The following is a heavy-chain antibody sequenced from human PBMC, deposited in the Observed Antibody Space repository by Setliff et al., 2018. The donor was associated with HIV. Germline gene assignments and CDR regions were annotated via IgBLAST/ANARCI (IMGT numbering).Heavy chain of an antibody. Sequence: PSETLSLTCTVSGGSISSYYWSWIRQPPGKGLEWIGEMSHSGSAAYNPSLRSRVTMSLDKSNNQFSLKLNSVTAADTAIYYCARRRDGYNLIDYWGQGTLVTVPQ. J-gene: IGHJ4*02. V-gene: IGHV4-59*12. CDR2: MSHSGSA. D-gene: IGHD5-12*01. CDR1: GGSISSYY. CDR3: ARRRDGYNLIDY.